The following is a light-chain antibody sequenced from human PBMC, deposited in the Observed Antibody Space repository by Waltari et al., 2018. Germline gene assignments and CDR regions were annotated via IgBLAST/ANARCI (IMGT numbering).Light chain of an antibody. J-gene: IGLJ2*01. CDR3: CSYAGADSSVL. CDR1: NRDVGGYAF. CDR2: DVY. Sequence: QSALTQPRSVSGSPGQSVTISCTGTNRDVGGYAFVSWYQQYPGKAPKLIIYDVYKRPAGVPDRFSVSKSGNTASLSISGLLNEDEADFYCCSYAGADSSVLFGGGTTLTVL. V-gene: IGLV2-11*01.